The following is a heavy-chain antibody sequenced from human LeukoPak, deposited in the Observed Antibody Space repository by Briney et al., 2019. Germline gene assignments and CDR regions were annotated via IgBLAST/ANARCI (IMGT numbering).Heavy chain of an antibody. CDR3: ARGSPDYWALSY. D-gene: IGHD3/OR15-3a*01. V-gene: IGHV3-48*03. J-gene: IGHJ4*01. Sequence: GGSLRLSCAASEFTFSSYEMNWVRQAPGKGLEWVSYISSSGSTIYYADSVKGRFTISRDNAKNTVYLQMNSLRAEDTALYYCARGSPDYWALSYWGHGTLVTVSS. CDR2: ISSSGSTI. CDR1: EFTFSSYE.